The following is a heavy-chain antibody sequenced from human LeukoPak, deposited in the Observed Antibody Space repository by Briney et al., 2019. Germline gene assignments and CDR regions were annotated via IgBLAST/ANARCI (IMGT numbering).Heavy chain of an antibody. J-gene: IGHJ4*02. CDR2: ISSSSSTI. CDR3: AREWAQDYFDY. V-gene: IGHV3-48*01. CDR1: GFTFSSYS. Sequence: GGSLRLSCAASGFTFSSYSMNWVRQAPGKGLEWAPYISSSSSTIYYADSVKDRFTISRDNAKNSLYLQMNSLRAEDTAVYYCAREWAQDYFDYWGQGTLVTVSS.